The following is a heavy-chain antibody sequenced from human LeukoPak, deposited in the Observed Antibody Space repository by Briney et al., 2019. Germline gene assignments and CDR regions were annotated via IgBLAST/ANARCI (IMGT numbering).Heavy chain of an antibody. CDR3: AKDISRNFVVVPAADY. Sequence: GGSLRLSCAASGFPFDDYAMHWVRQPPGKGLEWVSFISGDGGSTYYAVSVEGRFTVSRDNSKHSLYLQMNSLRTEDTALYYCAKDISRNFVVVPAADYWGQGTLVTVST. CDR2: ISGDGGST. CDR1: GFPFDDYA. J-gene: IGHJ4*02. V-gene: IGHV3-43*02. D-gene: IGHD2-2*01.